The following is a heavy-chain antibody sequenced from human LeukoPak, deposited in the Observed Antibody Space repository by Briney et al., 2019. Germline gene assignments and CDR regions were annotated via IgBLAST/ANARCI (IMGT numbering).Heavy chain of an antibody. J-gene: IGHJ4*02. CDR3: TRNIWCDY. CDR1: GFTFGDYA. CDR2: IRSKPYGGTT. D-gene: IGHD4/OR15-4a*01. V-gene: IGHV3-49*03. Sequence: GGSLRLSCTASGFTFGDYAMSCCRRAPGKGLEWVGFIRSKPYGGTTEYAASVKGRFTISRDESKSIAYLQVHSLKTEDTAVYYCTRNIWCDYWGQGTLVTVSP.